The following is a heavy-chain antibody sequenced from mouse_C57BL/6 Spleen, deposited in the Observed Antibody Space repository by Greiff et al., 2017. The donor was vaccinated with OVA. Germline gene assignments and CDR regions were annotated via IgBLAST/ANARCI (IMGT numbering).Heavy chain of an antibody. V-gene: IGHV1-19*01. J-gene: IGHJ2*01. D-gene: IGHD1-1*01. Sequence: EVMLVESGPVLVKPGASVKMSCKASGYTFTDYYMNWVKQSHGKSLEWIGVIDPYNGGTSYNQKFKGKATLTVDKSSSTAYMELNSLTSEDSAVYYCARWGGSSDYWGQGTTLTVSS. CDR1: GYTFTDYY. CDR3: ARWGGSSDY. CDR2: IDPYNGGT.